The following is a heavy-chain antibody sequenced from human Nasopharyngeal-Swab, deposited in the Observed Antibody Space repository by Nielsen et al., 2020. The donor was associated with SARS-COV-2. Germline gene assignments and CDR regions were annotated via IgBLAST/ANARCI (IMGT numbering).Heavy chain of an antibody. CDR2: ISYSGNT. J-gene: IGHJ4*02. Sequence: LRLSCTVSGGSISIEDYYWSWVRQHPGKGLEWIGYISYSGNTYYSPSLKSRLAISIDTSRNKFSLKLRSVTAADTAVYYCARDRARIYFNSWGQGTLVTVSS. V-gene: IGHV4-31*03. D-gene: IGHD1-14*01. CDR3: ARDRARIYFNS. CDR1: GGSISIEDYY.